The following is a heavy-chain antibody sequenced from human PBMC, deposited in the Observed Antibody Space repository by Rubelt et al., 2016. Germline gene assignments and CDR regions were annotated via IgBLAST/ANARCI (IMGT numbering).Heavy chain of an antibody. V-gene: IGHV4-34*01. J-gene: IGHJ4*02. CDR3: AGGLDSTKTGAD. CDR2: IHPSGST. CDR1: GGSFSGYY. D-gene: IGHD3-10*01. Sequence: VQLQESGPGLVKPSETLSLTCAVYGGSFSGYYCTWIRQPPGKGLEWIGEIHPSGSTNYNPSLKSRVTISADTSKNQFSLNLNVVTAADTAVYYCAGGLDSTKTGADWGQGTLVTVS.